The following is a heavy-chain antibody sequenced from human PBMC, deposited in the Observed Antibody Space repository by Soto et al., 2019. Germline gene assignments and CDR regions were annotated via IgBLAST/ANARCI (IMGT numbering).Heavy chain of an antibody. CDR1: GGTFSSYT. Sequence: SVKVSCKASGGTFSSYTISWVRQAPGQGLEWMGRIIPILGIANYAQKFQGRVTITADKSTSIAYMELSSLRSEDTAVYYCASFQWFGELNPRSAFDIWGQGTMVTVSS. CDR3: ASFQWFGELNPRSAFDI. D-gene: IGHD3-10*01. V-gene: IGHV1-69*02. CDR2: IIPILGIA. J-gene: IGHJ3*02.